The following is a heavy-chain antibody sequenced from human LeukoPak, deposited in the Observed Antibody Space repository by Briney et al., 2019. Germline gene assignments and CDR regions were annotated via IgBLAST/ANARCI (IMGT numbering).Heavy chain of an antibody. J-gene: IGHJ4*02. D-gene: IGHD7-27*01. CDR3: AKALKLGPFDY. CDR2: ISWNSGSI. V-gene: IGHV3-9*01. CDR1: GFTFDDYA. Sequence: GRSLRLSCAASGFTFDDYAMHWVRQAPGKGLEWVSGISWNSGSIGYADSVKGRFTISRDNAKNSLYLQMNSLRAEDTALYYCAKALKLGPFDYRGQGTLVTVSS.